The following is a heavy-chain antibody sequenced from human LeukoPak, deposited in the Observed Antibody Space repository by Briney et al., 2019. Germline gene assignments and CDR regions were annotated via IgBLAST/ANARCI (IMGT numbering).Heavy chain of an antibody. CDR1: GYSFTSYW. J-gene: IGHJ5*02. Sequence: GESLKISCKGSGYSFTSYWIGWVRQMPGKGLEWMGIIYPGDSDTRYSPSFQGQVTISADKSISTAYLQWSSLKASDTATYYCARRSGYNLGRDWFDPWGQGTLVTVSS. D-gene: IGHD5-12*01. V-gene: IGHV5-51*01. CDR2: IYPGDSDT. CDR3: ARRSGYNLGRDWFDP.